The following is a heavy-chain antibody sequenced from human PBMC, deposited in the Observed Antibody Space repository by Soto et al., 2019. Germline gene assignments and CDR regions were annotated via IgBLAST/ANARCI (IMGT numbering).Heavy chain of an antibody. V-gene: IGHV4-39*07. D-gene: IGHD3-9*01. Sequence: PSETLSLTCAVSGGSISSSSYYWAWVRQAPGKGLEWIGEIDHSGSTNYNPSLNSRVTISLDRSRNQFSLKLSSVAAADTAVYYCARGIFYAFDIWGQGTMVTVSS. CDR3: ARGIFYAFDI. CDR1: GGSISSSSYY. J-gene: IGHJ3*02. CDR2: IDHSGST.